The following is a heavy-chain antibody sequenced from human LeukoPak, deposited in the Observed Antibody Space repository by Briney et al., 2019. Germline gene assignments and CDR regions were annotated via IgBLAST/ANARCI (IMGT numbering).Heavy chain of an antibody. Sequence: PGGSLRLSCAASGFTFSDYDMPWVRQATGKGLEWVSAIGTAGDTYYTGFVKGRFTISRENAKNSLYLQMNSLRAGDTAVYYCARVAKERVGGVYYFDYWGQGTLVTVSS. D-gene: IGHD1-1*01. CDR2: IGTAGDT. V-gene: IGHV3-13*01. J-gene: IGHJ4*02. CDR3: ARVAKERVGGVYYFDY. CDR1: GFTFSDYD.